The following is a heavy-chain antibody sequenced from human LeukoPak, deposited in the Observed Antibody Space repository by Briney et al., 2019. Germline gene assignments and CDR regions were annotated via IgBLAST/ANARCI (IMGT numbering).Heavy chain of an antibody. Sequence: PGGSLRLSCAASGFSLSTYDMHWVRHVTGKGLEWVSAIGTAGDTYYPDSVKGRFTISRENAKNSLYLQMSSLRAGDTALYYCARAVTVTTDAFDIWGQGTMVTVSS. D-gene: IGHD4-17*01. CDR1: GFSLSTYD. V-gene: IGHV3-13*01. CDR3: ARAVTVTTDAFDI. CDR2: IGTAGDT. J-gene: IGHJ3*02.